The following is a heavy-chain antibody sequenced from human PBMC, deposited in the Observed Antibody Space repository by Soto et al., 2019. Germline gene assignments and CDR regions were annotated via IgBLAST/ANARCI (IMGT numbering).Heavy chain of an antibody. Sequence: EVQVLESGGDSVQPGGSLRLSCAASGFTFSKYVISWVRQAPGKGLEWVTATTIAGDFTYYADSVKGRFTVSRDNSKNTLYLQMNSLRVEDTGTYYGAKGSASTRPYYFDSWGQGSLVSVSS. D-gene: IGHD3-10*01. J-gene: IGHJ4*02. CDR2: TTIAGDFT. CDR1: GFTFSKYV. CDR3: AKGSASTRPYYFDS. V-gene: IGHV3-23*01.